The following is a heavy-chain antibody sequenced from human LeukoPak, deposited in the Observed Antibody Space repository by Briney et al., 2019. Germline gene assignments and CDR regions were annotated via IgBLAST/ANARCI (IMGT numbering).Heavy chain of an antibody. Sequence: GGSLRLSCAASGFTFSSYEMNWVRQAPGKGLEWVAYISTSGTTIYYADSVKGRFTISRDNAKNSLYLQMNSLRAEDTAVYYCASPTHLAVAAKLDAFDIWGQGTMVTVSS. CDR2: ISTSGTTI. J-gene: IGHJ3*02. V-gene: IGHV3-48*03. CDR1: GFTFSSYE. D-gene: IGHD6-19*01. CDR3: ASPTHLAVAAKLDAFDI.